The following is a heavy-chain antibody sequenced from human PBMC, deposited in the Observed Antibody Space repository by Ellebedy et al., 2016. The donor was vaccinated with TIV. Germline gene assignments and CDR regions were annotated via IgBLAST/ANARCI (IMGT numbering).Heavy chain of an antibody. CDR2: INPNSGGT. CDR1: GYTFTSYG. V-gene: IGHV1-2*02. J-gene: IGHJ4*02. D-gene: IGHD3-10*01. CDR3: ARCMVRGVHPLGY. Sequence: ASVKVSCKASGYTFTSYGISWVRQAPGQGLEWMGWINPNSGGTNYAQKFQGRVTMTRDTSISTAYMELSRLRSDDTAVYYCARCMVRGVHPLGYWGQGTLVTVSS.